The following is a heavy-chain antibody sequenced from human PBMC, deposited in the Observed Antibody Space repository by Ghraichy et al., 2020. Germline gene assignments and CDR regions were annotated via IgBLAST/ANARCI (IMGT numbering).Heavy chain of an antibody. CDR3: VRCYKDGLRHFDY. CDR2: LNIDGTTV. J-gene: IGHJ4*02. D-gene: IGHD2-2*02. CDR1: GFSFTDYW. V-gene: IGHV3-74*01. Sequence: GALRLSCAASGFSFTDYWMHWVRQTPGRGLEWVSHLNIDGTTVNYADSVKGRFTISRDNAKNTMYLQMISLTVEDTAVYYCVRCYKDGLRHFDYWGQGTLVTVSS.